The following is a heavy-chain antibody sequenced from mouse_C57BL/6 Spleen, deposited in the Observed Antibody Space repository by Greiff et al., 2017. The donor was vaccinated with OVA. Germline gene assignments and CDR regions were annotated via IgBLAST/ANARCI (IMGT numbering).Heavy chain of an antibody. D-gene: IGHD2-4*01. J-gene: IGHJ4*01. CDR1: GYSITSGYY. CDR3: ARKRGYDYDDAMDY. V-gene: IGHV3-6*01. Sequence: EVKLLESGPGLVKPSQSLSLTCSVTGYSITSGYYWNWIRQFPGNKLEWMGYISYDGSNNYNPSLKNRISITRDTSKNQFFLKLNSVTTEDTATYYCARKRGYDYDDAMDYWGQGTSVTVSS. CDR2: ISYDGSN.